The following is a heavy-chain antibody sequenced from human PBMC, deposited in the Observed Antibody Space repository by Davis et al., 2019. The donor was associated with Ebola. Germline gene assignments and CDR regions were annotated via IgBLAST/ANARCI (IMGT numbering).Heavy chain of an antibody. CDR2: ISAYDGKT. V-gene: IGHV1-18*01. J-gene: IGHJ6*02. D-gene: IGHD1-1*01. Sequence: ASVKVSCKTSGYTFTDYPIHWVRQAPGQGLEWMGWISAYDGKTNYAQKFQGRVTMTTDTSTSTAYMDLRSLRSDDTAVYYCARDGRAPRMLYGMDVWGQGTTVTVSS. CDR1: GYTFTDYP. CDR3: ARDGRAPRMLYGMDV.